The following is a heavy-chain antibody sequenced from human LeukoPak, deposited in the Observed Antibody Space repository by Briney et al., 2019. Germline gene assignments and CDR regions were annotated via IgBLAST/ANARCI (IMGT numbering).Heavy chain of an antibody. Sequence: GRSLRLSCAASGFTFSSYAMHWVRQAPGKGLEWVAVISYDGSNKYYADSVKGRFTTSRDNSKNTLYPQMNSLRAEDTAVYYCARNARYSSGTFDPWGQGTLVTVSS. D-gene: IGHD6-19*01. J-gene: IGHJ5*02. CDR1: GFTFSSYA. CDR3: ARNARYSSGTFDP. V-gene: IGHV3-30-3*01. CDR2: ISYDGSNK.